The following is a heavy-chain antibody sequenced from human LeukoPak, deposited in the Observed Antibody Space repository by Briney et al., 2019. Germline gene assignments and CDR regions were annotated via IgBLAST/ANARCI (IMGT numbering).Heavy chain of an antibody. CDR1: GGSISSSSYY. CDR3: ARESWSYASKFHY. V-gene: IGHV4-39*07. D-gene: IGHD3-16*01. CDR2: IYYSGST. Sequence: ASETLSLTCTVSGGSISSSSYYWGWIRQPPGKGLEWIGSIYYSGSTYYNPSLKSRVTISVDTSKNQFSLKLSSVTAADTAVYYCARESWSYASKFHYWGQGTLVTVSS. J-gene: IGHJ4*02.